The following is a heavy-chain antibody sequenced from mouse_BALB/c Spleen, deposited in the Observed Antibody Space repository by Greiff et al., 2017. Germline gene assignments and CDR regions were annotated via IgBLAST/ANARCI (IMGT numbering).Heavy chain of an antibody. Sequence: DVLLVESGGGLVQPGGSLKLSCAASGFTFSSYGMSWVRQTPDKRLELVATINSNGGSTYYPDSVKGRFTISRDNAKNTLYLQMSSLKSEDTAMYYCSRQDGNYHYYFDYWGQGTTLTVSS. D-gene: IGHD2-1*01. V-gene: IGHV5-6-3*01. J-gene: IGHJ2*01. CDR1: GFTFSSYG. CDR3: SRQDGNYHYYFDY. CDR2: INSNGGST.